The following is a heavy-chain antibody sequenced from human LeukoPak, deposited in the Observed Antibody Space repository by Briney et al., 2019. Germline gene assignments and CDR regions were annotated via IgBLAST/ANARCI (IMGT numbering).Heavy chain of an antibody. Sequence: PSETLSLTCAVYGGSFSGYYWSWIRQPPGKGLEWIGEINHSGSTNYSPSLKSRVTISVDTSKNQFSLKLSSVTAADTAVYYCARGPRGYNYGMDVWGQGTTVTVSS. J-gene: IGHJ6*02. V-gene: IGHV4-34*01. CDR2: INHSGST. CDR3: ARGPRGYNYGMDV. CDR1: GGSFSGYY. D-gene: IGHD5-12*01.